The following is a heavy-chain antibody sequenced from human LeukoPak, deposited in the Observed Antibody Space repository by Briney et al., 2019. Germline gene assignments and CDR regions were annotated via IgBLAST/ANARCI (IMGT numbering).Heavy chain of an antibody. CDR3: AGDSQRDDAFDI. Sequence: KPSETLSLTCTVSGGSISSYYWSWIRQPPGKGLEWIGYIYYSGSTNYNPSLKSRVTISVDTSKNQFSLKLSSVTAADTAVYYCAGDSQRDDAFDIWGQGTMVTVSS. CDR1: GGSISSYY. J-gene: IGHJ3*02. V-gene: IGHV4-59*01. CDR2: IYYSGST.